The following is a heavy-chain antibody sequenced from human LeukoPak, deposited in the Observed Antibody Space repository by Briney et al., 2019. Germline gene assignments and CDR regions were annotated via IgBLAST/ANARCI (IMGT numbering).Heavy chain of an antibody. CDR3: VRVGSVAGSDYLDY. CDR1: GFTFNDHF. J-gene: IGHJ4*02. V-gene: IGHV3-72*01. D-gene: IGHD6-19*01. Sequence: GGSLRLSCAISGFTFNDHFLDWVRQAPGKGLEWVGRSRNKAKSYTTEYAASVKGRFTISRDDSKNSLYLQMDSLKTEDTAVYYCVRVGSVAGSDYLDYWGQGTLVTVSS. CDR2: SRNKAKSYTT.